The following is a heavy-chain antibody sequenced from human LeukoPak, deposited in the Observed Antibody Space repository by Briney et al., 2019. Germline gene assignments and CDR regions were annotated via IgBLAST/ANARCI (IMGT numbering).Heavy chain of an antibody. V-gene: IGHV3-21*01. J-gene: IGHJ6*02. Sequence: GGSLRLSCAASGFTFSSYSMNWVRQAPGKGLEWVSSISSSSSYIYYADSVKGRFTISRDNAKNSLYLQMNSLRAEDTAVYYCAREDVVVAAMLYYWYGMDVWGQGTTVTVSS. CDR2: ISSSSSYI. CDR3: AREDVVVAAMLYYWYGMDV. CDR1: GFTFSSYS. D-gene: IGHD2-15*01.